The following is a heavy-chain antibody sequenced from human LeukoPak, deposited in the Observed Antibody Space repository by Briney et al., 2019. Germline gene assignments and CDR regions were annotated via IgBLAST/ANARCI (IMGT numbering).Heavy chain of an antibody. V-gene: IGHV4-59*11. D-gene: IGHD3-22*01. Sequence: PSETLSLTCTVSGDSISRHYWSWIRQSPVKGLEWIGYIHYSGSTNYNPSLKGRVIISIDTSKNQFSLKLTSVTTADTAVYYCASRYFDSRDYYPFYFDYWGQGTLVTVSS. CDR3: ASRYFDSRDYYPFYFDY. CDR1: GDSISRHY. CDR2: IHYSGST. J-gene: IGHJ4*02.